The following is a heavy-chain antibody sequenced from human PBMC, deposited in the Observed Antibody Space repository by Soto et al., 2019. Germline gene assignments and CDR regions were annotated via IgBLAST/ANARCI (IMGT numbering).Heavy chain of an antibody. CDR1: GGSISSSNYY. CDR2: IYYSGST. Sequence: PSETLSLTCTVSGGSISSSNYYWGWIRQPPGKGLEWIGYIYYSGSTNYNPSLKSRVTISVDTSKNQFSLKLSSVTAADTAVYYCARRGRSSGSPLDYWGQGTLVTVSS. J-gene: IGHJ4*02. V-gene: IGHV4-61*05. CDR3: ARRGRSSGSPLDY. D-gene: IGHD1-26*01.